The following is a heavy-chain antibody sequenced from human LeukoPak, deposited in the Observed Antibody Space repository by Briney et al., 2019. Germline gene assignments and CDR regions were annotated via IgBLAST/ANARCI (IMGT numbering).Heavy chain of an antibody. CDR1: GFTVSSSY. V-gene: IGHV3-66*01. J-gene: IGHJ2*01. CDR2: IYCGGDT. Sequence: GGSLRLSCAASGFTVSSSYMTWVRQAPGKGLEWVSLIYCGGDTYYADSVKGGFTISRDNSKNTLYLQINSLRAEDKAVYYCVREQLVTRYFDLWGRGTLVTVSS. CDR3: VREQLVTRYFDL. D-gene: IGHD3-9*01.